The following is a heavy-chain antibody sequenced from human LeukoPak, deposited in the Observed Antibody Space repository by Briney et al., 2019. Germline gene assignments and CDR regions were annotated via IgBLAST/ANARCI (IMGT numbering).Heavy chain of an antibody. CDR2: VHSSGST. D-gene: IGHD1-26*01. CDR3: ARDIRTVGATLYFDY. J-gene: IGHJ4*02. V-gene: IGHV4-59*02. CDR1: GASVTTYY. Sequence: KPSETLPLTCTVSGASVTTYYWSWIRQSPGKELEWIANVHSSGSTFYNPSLKSRVTIAIDTSKNQFSLKLTSVTTADTAFYYCARDIRTVGATLYFDYWGQGTLLTVSS.